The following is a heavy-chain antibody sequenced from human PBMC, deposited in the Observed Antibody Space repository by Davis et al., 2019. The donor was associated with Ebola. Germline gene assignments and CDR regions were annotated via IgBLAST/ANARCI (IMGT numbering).Heavy chain of an antibody. CDR2: INPSGGST. J-gene: IGHJ4*02. D-gene: IGHD6-13*01. CDR1: GGTFSSYT. CDR3: ARGGRRSSSWYSDY. V-gene: IGHV1-46*01. Sequence: ASVKVSCKASGGTFSSYTISWVRQAPGQGLEWMGIINPSGGSTSYAQKFQGRVTMTRDTSISTAYMELSRLRSDDTAVYYCARGGRRSSSWYSDYWGQGTLVTVSS.